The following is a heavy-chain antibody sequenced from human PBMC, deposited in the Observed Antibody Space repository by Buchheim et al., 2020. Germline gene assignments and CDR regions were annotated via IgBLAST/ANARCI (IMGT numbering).Heavy chain of an antibody. CDR3: ARDTGVDV. D-gene: IGHD1-26*01. Sequence: QVQLVESGGGVVQPGRSLRLSCAASGFTFSSYGMHWVRQAPGKGLEWVAVIWDDGSNKYYADSVKGRFTISRDNSKNTLYLHMNSLIAEDTAVYYCARDTGVDVWGKGTT. CDR2: IWDDGSNK. CDR1: GFTFSSYG. J-gene: IGHJ6*03. V-gene: IGHV3-33*01.